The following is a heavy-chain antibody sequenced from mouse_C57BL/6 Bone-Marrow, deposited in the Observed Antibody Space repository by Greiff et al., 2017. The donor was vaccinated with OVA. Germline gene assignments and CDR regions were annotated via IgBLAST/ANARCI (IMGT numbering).Heavy chain of an antibody. V-gene: IGHV1-81*01. J-gene: IGHJ2*01. CDR3: ARAGNYGLRFPH. CDR2: IYPRSGNT. CDR1: GYTFTSYG. Sequence: QVQLKQSGAELARPGASVKLSCKASGYTFTSYGISWVKQRTGQGLEWIGEIYPRSGNTYYNEKFKGKATLTADKSSSTAYMQLNSLTSEDSAVYFCARAGNYGLRFPHWGQGTTLTVSS. D-gene: IGHD2-1*01.